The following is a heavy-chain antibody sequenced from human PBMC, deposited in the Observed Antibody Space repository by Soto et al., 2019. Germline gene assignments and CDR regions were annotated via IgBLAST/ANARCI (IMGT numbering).Heavy chain of an antibody. CDR1: GFTFSSYA. V-gene: IGHV3-23*01. CDR3: ASRRNPYGAYDY. D-gene: IGHD4-17*01. Sequence: GGSLRLSCAASGFTFSSYAMSWVRQAPGKGLEWVSAISGSGGSTYYADSVKGRFTISRDNSKNTLYLQMNSLRADDTAVYYCASRRNPYGAYDYWGQGTLVTVSS. J-gene: IGHJ4*02. CDR2: ISGSGGST.